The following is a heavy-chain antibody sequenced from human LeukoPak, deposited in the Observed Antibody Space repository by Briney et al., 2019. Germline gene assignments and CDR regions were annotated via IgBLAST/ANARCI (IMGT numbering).Heavy chain of an antibody. V-gene: IGHV4-34*01. CDR3: AMATIGDPFDI. CDR1: GGSFSGYY. CDR2: INHGGST. D-gene: IGHD5-12*01. J-gene: IGHJ3*02. Sequence: PSETLSLTCAVDGGSFSGYYWSWIRQPPGKGREWIGEINHGGSTYYNPSLNSRVTISRDTSKKQLSLKVTSVTAADSAVYYCAMATIGDPFDIWGQGTMVTVSS.